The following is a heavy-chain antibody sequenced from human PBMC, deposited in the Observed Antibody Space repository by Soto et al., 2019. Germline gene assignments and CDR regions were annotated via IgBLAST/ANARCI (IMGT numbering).Heavy chain of an antibody. D-gene: IGHD2-2*01. Sequence: EVHLVESGGGLVQPGGSLRLSCAASGFTFSRYWMTWVRQAPGKGLELVANIKQDGSEKYYVDSVKGRFTISRDNAKNSLYLEMNSLRAEDRAVYYCTRASACSTTSCKYRYYYYGLDVWGHGTTVSVS. V-gene: IGHV3-7*03. CDR1: GFTFSRYW. CDR2: IKQDGSEK. CDR3: TRASACSTTSCKYRYYYYGLDV. J-gene: IGHJ6*02.